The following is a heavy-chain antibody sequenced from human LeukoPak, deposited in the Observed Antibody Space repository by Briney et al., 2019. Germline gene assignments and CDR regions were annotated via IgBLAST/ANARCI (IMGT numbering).Heavy chain of an antibody. Sequence: PGGSLRLSCAASGFTFDDYAMHWVRQAPGKGLEWVSHISGDGGSTYYADSVKGRFTISRDNSKNSLYLQMNSLRTEDTALYYCARSSGWYNYYYYGMDVWGQGTTVTVSS. CDR1: GFTFDDYA. J-gene: IGHJ6*02. CDR3: ARSSGWYNYYYYGMDV. CDR2: ISGDGGST. V-gene: IGHV3-43*02. D-gene: IGHD6-19*01.